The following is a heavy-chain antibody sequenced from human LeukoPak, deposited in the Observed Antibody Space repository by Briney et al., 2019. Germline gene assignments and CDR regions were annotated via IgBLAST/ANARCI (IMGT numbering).Heavy chain of an antibody. CDR1: GGSISSYY. J-gene: IGHJ4*02. D-gene: IGHD6-19*01. CDR2: MDDSGST. CDR3: ARHSSGSGGAFQY. Sequence: SETLSLTCTVSGGSISSYYWSWIRQPPGKGLEWIGYMDDSGSTNYNPSLTSRVTISEDTSKNQLSLKLGSVTAADTAVYYCARHSSGSGGAFQYWGQGTRLSVSS. V-gene: IGHV4-59*08.